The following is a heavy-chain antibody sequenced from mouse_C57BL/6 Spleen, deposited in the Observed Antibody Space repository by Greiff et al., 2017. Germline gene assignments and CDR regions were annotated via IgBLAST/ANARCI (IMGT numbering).Heavy chain of an antibody. CDR3: SRGVGREGYFDY. D-gene: IGHD4-1*01. CDR1: GFNIKNTY. J-gene: IGHJ2*01. V-gene: IGHV14-3*01. CDR2: IDPANGNP. Sequence: VQLQQSVAELVRPGASVKLSCTASGFNIKNTYMHWVKQRPEQGLEWIGRIDPANGNPKYAPKFPGKATITADTSSNTAYLQLSSLTSEDTAIYYGSRGVGREGYFDYRGHDTPLTVTS.